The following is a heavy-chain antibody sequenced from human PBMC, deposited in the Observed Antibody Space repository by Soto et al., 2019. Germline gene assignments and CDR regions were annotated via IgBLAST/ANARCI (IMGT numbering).Heavy chain of an antibody. CDR1: GYTFTSYA. CDR2: INAGNGNT. CDR3: ARVSGVVPSMIDY. V-gene: IGHV1-3*01. D-gene: IGHD2-2*01. Sequence: QVQLVQSGAEVKKPGASVKVSCKASGYTFTSYAMHWVRQAPGQRLEWMGWINAGNGNTKYSQKFQGRVTITRDTSASTAYMELSSLRSEDTAVYYCARVSGVVPSMIDYWGQGTLVTVSS. J-gene: IGHJ4*02.